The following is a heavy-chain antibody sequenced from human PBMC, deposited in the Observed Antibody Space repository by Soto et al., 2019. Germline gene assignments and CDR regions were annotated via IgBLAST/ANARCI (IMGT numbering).Heavy chain of an antibody. D-gene: IGHD2-15*01. CDR3: ARYGVDIVVVVAANDAFDI. J-gene: IGHJ3*02. V-gene: IGHV4-59*01. CDR2: IYYSGST. CDR1: GCSISSYY. Sequence: PSETLSLTCTVSGCSISSYYWSWIRQPPGKGLEWIGYIYYSGSTNYNPSLKSRVTISVDTSKNQFSLKLSSVTAADTAVYYCARYGVDIVVVVAANDAFDIWGQGTMVTVSS.